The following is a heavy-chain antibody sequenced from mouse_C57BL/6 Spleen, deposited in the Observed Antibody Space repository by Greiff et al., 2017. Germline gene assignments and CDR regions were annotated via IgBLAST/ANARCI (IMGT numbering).Heavy chain of an antibody. V-gene: IGHV1-50*01. CDR3: ARAGVVARENYAMDY. Sequence: QVQLQQPGAELVKPGASVKLSCKASGYTFTSYWMQWVKQRPGQGLEWIGEIDPSDSYTNYNQKFKGKATLTVDTSSSPAYMQRSSLTSEDSAVYYCARAGVVARENYAMDYWGQGTSVTVSS. CDR1: GYTFTSYW. J-gene: IGHJ4*01. CDR2: IDPSDSYT. D-gene: IGHD1-1*01.